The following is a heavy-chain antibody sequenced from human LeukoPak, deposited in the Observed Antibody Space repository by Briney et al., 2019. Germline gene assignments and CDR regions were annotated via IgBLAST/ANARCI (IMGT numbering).Heavy chain of an antibody. J-gene: IGHJ4*02. CDR2: INTDASNT. D-gene: IGHD1-26*01. V-gene: IGHV3-74*01. CDR1: GFTFSNNW. CDR3: ARDQSIAGPTTADY. Sequence: GGSLRLSCVASGFTFSNNWMSWVRQAPGKGLVWVSRINTDASNTIYADSVKGRFTISRDNAKNTLYLQMNSLRAEDTAVYYCARDQSIAGPTTADYWGQGTLVTVSS.